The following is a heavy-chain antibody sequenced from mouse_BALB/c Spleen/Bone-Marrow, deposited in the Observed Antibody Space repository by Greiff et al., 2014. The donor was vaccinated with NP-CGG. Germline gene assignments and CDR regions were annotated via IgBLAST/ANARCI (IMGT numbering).Heavy chain of an antibody. CDR1: GYSITSHYA. CDR3: ARSGNFFDY. V-gene: IGHV3-2*02. CDR2: ISSSGIT. J-gene: IGHJ2*01. Sequence: VQLQQSGPGLVKPSQSLSLTCTVTGYSITSHYAWNWIRQFPGNKLEWMGYISSSGITSYNPSLKGRISITRDTSKNHFFLQLSSVTTEDTATYFCARSGNFFDYWGQGTTLTVSS. D-gene: IGHD3-1*01.